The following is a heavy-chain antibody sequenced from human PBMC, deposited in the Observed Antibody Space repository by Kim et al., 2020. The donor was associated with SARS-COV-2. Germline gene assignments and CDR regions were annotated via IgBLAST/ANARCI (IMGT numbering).Heavy chain of an antibody. Sequence: VKGRFTISRDNSKNTLYLQMNSLRAEDTAVYYCAKFIAARPDYYYYGMDVWGQGTTVTVSS. V-gene: IGHV3-30*02. D-gene: IGHD6-6*01. J-gene: IGHJ6*02. CDR3: AKFIAARPDYYYYGMDV.